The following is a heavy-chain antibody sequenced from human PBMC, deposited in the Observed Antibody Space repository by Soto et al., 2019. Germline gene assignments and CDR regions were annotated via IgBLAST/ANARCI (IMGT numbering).Heavy chain of an antibody. CDR3: ARDGYGDPYYYYAMDV. CDR2: ISSSGSTI. Sequence: VGSLRLSCAASGFTFSLYEMSWVRQAPGKGLEWISYISSSGSTIYYADSVKGRFTISRDNAKNSLFLQMNSLRAEDTAVYYCARDGYGDPYYYYAMDVWGQGTTVTVSS. V-gene: IGHV3-48*03. D-gene: IGHD4-17*01. J-gene: IGHJ6*02. CDR1: GFTFSLYE.